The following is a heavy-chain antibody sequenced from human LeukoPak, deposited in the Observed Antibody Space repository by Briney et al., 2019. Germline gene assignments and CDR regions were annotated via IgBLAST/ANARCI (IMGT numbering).Heavy chain of an antibody. D-gene: IGHD4-17*01. CDR2: INPSSGGT. V-gene: IGHV1-2*02. CDR1: GYTFTGYY. Sequence: APVKVSCKASGYTFTGYYIHWVRQAPGQGLKWMGWINPSSGGTNYAQKFQGKVTLTRDTSISTAYMELSSLRSDDTAVYYCARDTYGDRNKYAFDIWGQGTMVTVSS. J-gene: IGHJ3*02. CDR3: ARDTYGDRNKYAFDI.